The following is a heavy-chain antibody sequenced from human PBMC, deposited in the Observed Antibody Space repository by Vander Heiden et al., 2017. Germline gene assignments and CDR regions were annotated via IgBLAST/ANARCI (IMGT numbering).Heavy chain of an antibody. CDR3: ARAAAGGGYGMDV. CDR1: GVSFNHHS. CDR2: ISNSGDYK. Sequence: EVQLVESGGGLVKPGGSLRLSCAASGVSFNHHSMNWVRQAPGKGLEWVSPISNSGDYKYYGDSVKGRFTISRDNAKNSVYLQMNSLRAEDTAVFFCARAAAGGGYGMDVWGQGTTVTVSS. J-gene: IGHJ6*02. D-gene: IGHD6-13*01. V-gene: IGHV3-21*01.